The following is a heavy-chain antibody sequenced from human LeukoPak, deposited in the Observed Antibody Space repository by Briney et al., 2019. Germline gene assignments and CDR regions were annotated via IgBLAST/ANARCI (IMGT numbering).Heavy chain of an antibody. J-gene: IGHJ4*02. CDR3: ARRGYFLDY. CDR2: IYYSGST. V-gene: IGHV4-39*01. CDR1: GGSISSSSYY. Sequence: SETLSLTCTVSGGSISSSSYYWGWSRQPPGKGLEWIGSIYYSGSTSYNPSITSRVTISVDTSKNQFSLKLSSVTAADTAVYYCARRGYFLDYWGQGTLVTVSS.